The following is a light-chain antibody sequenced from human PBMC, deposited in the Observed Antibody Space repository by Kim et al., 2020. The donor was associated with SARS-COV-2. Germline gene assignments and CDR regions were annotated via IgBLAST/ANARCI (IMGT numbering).Light chain of an antibody. Sequence: EIVLTQSPGTLSLSPGERATLSFRASQSVSSSYLAWYQQKPGQAPRLLIYGASSRATGIPDRFSGSGSGTDFTLTISRLEPEDFAVYYCQQYGSSRFTFGPGTKVDIK. V-gene: IGKV3-20*01. CDR1: QSVSSSY. CDR3: QQYGSSRFT. J-gene: IGKJ3*01. CDR2: GAS.